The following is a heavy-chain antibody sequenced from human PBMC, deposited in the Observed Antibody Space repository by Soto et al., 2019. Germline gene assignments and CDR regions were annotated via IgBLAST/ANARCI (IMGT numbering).Heavy chain of an antibody. D-gene: IGHD2-15*01. V-gene: IGHV4-4*07. CDR2: IYSSGST. Sequence: SETLAITFTVSCDSIRNYYWSWIRQPAGKGLEWIGRIYSSGSTDYNASLKSRVSMSVDRSKNQFFLKLTSVTAADTAVYYCVRDCSGGGCYSDYGMDVWGQGTTVTV. CDR1: CDSIRNYY. J-gene: IGHJ6*02. CDR3: VRDCSGGGCYSDYGMDV.